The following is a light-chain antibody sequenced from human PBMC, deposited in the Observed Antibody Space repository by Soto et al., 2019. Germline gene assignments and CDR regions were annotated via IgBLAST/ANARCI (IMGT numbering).Light chain of an antibody. J-gene: IGKJ5*01. Sequence: EIVMTQSPASLSVSPGESVTLYCRASQSVASNLAWYPQKPGQAPRLLIYGTSTRATGVPARFSGSGSGTAFTLTISSLQAADVAVYHCQHYNNWPITFGQGTRLEIK. CDR2: GTS. V-gene: IGKV3-15*01. CDR1: QSVASN. CDR3: QHYNNWPIT.